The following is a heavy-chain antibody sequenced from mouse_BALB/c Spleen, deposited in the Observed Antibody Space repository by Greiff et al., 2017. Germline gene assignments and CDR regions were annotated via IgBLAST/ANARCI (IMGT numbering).Heavy chain of an antibody. CDR3: ARSMITYYYAMDY. CDR1: GYTFTSYW. CDR2: IDPSDSYT. J-gene: IGHJ4*01. Sequence: QVQLQQPGAELVKPGASVKLSCKASGYTFTSYWMHWVKQRPGQGLEWIGEIDPSDSYTNYNQKFKGKATLTVDKYSSTAYMQLSSLTSEDSAVYYCARSMITYYYAMDYWGQGTSVTVSS. V-gene: IGHV1-69*02. D-gene: IGHD2-4*01.